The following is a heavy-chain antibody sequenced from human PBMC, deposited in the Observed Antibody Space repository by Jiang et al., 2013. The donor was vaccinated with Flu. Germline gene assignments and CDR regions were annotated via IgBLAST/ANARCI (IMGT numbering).Heavy chain of an antibody. D-gene: IGHD3-10*01. V-gene: IGHV4-34*01. CDR3: ARGRSYRPVRGMDV. J-gene: IGHJ6*02. Sequence: LKSRVTISVDTSKNQFSLKLSSVTAADTAVYYCARGRSYRPVRGMDVWGQGTTVTVSS.